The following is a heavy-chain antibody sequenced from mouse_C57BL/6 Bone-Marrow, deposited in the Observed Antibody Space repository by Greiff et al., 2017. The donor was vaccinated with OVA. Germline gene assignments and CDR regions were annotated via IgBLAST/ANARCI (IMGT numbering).Heavy chain of an antibody. CDR1: GYTFTDYY. V-gene: IGHV1-19*01. CDR2: INPYNGGT. Sequence: VQLQQSGPVLVKPGASVKMSCKASGYTFTDYYMNWVKQSHGKSLEWIGVINPYNGGTSYNQKFKGKATLTVDKSSSTAYMELNSLTSEDSAVYYCARSVGPAYFDVWGTGTTVTVSS. D-gene: IGHD4-1*01. CDR3: ARSVGPAYFDV. J-gene: IGHJ1*03.